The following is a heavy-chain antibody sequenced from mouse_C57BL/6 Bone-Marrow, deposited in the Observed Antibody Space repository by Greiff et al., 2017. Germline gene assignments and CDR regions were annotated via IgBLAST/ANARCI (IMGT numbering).Heavy chain of an antibody. Sequence: VQLQQSGPELVKPGASVKISCKASGYAFSSSWMNWVKQRPGKGLEWIGRIYPGDGDTNYNGKFKGKATLTADKSSSTAYMQLSSLTSEDSAVYFCARWSIYYDYGGFAYWGQGTLVTVSA. CDR2: IYPGDGDT. CDR1: GYAFSSSW. D-gene: IGHD2-4*01. V-gene: IGHV1-82*01. CDR3: ARWSIYYDYGGFAY. J-gene: IGHJ3*01.